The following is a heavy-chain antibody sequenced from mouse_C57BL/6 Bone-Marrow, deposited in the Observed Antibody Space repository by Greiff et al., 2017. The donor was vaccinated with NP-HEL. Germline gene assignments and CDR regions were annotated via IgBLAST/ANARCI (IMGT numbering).Heavy chain of an antibody. CDR3: ASPPYYGSFHWYFDV. V-gene: IGHV1-42*01. CDR2: INPSTGGT. CDR1: GYSFTGYY. J-gene: IGHJ1*03. D-gene: IGHD1-1*01. Sequence: EVKLQESGPELVKPGASVKISCKASGYSFTGYYMNWVKQSPEKSLEWIGEINPSTGGTTYNQKFKAKATLTVDKSSSTAYMQLKSLTSEDSAVYYCASPPYYGSFHWYFDVWGTGTTVTVSS.